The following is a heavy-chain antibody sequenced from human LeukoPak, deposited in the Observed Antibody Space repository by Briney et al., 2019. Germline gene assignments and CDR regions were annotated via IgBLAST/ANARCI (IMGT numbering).Heavy chain of an antibody. V-gene: IGHV4-39*01. CDR2: IYYSGNT. Sequence: SETLSLTCTASGVSISSSNSYWGWIRQPPGKGLEWIGSIYYSGNTYFNASLKSQVSISIDTSKNRFSLKLTSVTAADTAVYYCARQTGSGLFILPGGQGTLVTVSS. CDR1: GVSISSSNSY. D-gene: IGHD3/OR15-3a*01. J-gene: IGHJ4*02. CDR3: ARQTGSGLFILP.